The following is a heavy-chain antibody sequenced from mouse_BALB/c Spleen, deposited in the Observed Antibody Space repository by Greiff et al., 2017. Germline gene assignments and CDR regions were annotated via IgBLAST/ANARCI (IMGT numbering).Heavy chain of an antibody. CDR2: IRNKANGYTT. CDR3: ARDGGSSLDY. V-gene: IGHV7-3*02. Sequence: EVKVVESGGGLVQPGGSLRLSCATSGFTFTDYYMSWVRQPPGKALEWLGFIRNKANGYTTEYSASVKGRFTISRDNSQSILYLQMNTLRAEDSATYYCARDGGSSLDYWGQGTTLTVSS. J-gene: IGHJ2*01. CDR1: GFTFTDYY. D-gene: IGHD1-1*01.